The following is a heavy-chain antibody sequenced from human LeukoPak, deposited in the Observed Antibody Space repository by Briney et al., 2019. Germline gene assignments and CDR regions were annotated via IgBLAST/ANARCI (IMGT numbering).Heavy chain of an antibody. CDR2: INPNSGGT. V-gene: IGHV1-2*02. CDR1: GYTFTGYY. Sequence: ASVKVSRKASGYTFTGYYMHWVRQAPGQGLEWMGWINPNSGGTNYAQKFQGRVTMTRDTSIGTAYMELSRLRSDDTAVYYCARDRIAAAGPYNWFDPWGQGTLVTVSS. J-gene: IGHJ5*02. CDR3: ARDRIAAAGPYNWFDP. D-gene: IGHD6-13*01.